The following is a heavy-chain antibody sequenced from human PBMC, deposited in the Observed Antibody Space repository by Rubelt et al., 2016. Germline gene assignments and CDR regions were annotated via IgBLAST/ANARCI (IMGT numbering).Heavy chain of an antibody. D-gene: IGHD5-12*01. V-gene: IGHV4-34*01. Sequence: QVQLQQWGAGLLKPSETLSLTCAVYGGSFSGYYWSWIRQPPGKGLEWIGEINHSGSTNYNPSLKSPVTLSVDTSKNQSSLKLSSVTAADTAVYYCARVPSGYSHAFDIWGQGTMVTVSS. CDR2: INHSGST. CDR1: GGSFSGYY. CDR3: ARVPSGYSHAFDI. J-gene: IGHJ3*02.